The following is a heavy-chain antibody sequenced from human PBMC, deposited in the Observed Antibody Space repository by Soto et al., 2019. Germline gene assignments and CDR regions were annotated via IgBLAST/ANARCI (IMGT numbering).Heavy chain of an antibody. CDR1: GGSISSGGYY. Sequence: SETLSLTCTVSGGSISSGGYYWSWIRQHPGKGLEWIGYIYYSGSTYYNPSLKSRVTISVDTSKNQFSLKLSSVTAADTAVYYCARDYYDSSGYYYYATNWFDPWGQGTLVTVSS. D-gene: IGHD3-22*01. CDR2: IYYSGST. V-gene: IGHV4-31*03. CDR3: ARDYYDSSGYYYYATNWFDP. J-gene: IGHJ5*02.